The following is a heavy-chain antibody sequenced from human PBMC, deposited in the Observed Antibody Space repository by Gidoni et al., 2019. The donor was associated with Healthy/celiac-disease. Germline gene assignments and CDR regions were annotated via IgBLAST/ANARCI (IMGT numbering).Heavy chain of an antibody. CDR1: GGSISSGGYY. V-gene: IGHV4-31*03. J-gene: IGHJ4*02. CDR2: IYYSGST. D-gene: IGHD1-7*01. CDR3: AREKSDRAGTYFVDY. Sequence: QVQLQESGPGLVKPSQTLSLTCTVSGGSISSGGYYWSWIRQHPGKGLEWIGYIYYSGSTYYNPSLKSRVTISVDTSKNQFSLKLSSVTAADTAVYYCAREKSDRAGTYFVDYWGQGTLVTVSS.